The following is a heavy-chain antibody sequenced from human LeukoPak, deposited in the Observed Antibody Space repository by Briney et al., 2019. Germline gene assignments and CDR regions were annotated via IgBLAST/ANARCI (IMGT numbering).Heavy chain of an antibody. D-gene: IGHD3-22*01. CDR1: GFTFSIYG. CDR2: IRYDGSNK. CDR3: AKDYYYDSSGYYYDAFDI. Sequence: GGSLRLSCAASGFTFSIYGMHWVRQAPGKGLEWVAFIRYDGSNKYYADSVKGRFTISRDNSKNTLYLQMNSLRAEDTAVYYCAKDYYYDSSGYYYDAFDIWGQGTMVTVSS. J-gene: IGHJ3*02. V-gene: IGHV3-30*02.